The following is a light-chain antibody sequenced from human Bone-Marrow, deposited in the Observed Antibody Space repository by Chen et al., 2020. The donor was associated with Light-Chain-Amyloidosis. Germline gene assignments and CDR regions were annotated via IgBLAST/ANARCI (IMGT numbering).Light chain of an antibody. Sequence: QSVLTQPPSVSGAPGQRVTIPCTGSSSNIGAGYDVHWYQQRPGTAPKPLIYGNSNRPSGVPDRCSGSKSGTSASLAITGLQAEDEADYYGQSYDSPHVVFGGGTKLTVL. J-gene: IGLJ2*01. CDR3: QSYDSPHVV. V-gene: IGLV1-40*01. CDR2: GNS. CDR1: SSNIGAGYD.